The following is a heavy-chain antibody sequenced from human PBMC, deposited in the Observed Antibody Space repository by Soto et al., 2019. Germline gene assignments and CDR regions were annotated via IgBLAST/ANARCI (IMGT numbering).Heavy chain of an antibody. Sequence: ASVKVSCKASGGTFSSYTISWVRQAPGQGLEWMGRIIPILGIANYAQKFQGRVTITADKSTSTAYMELSSQRSEDTAVYYCARDPGYCSGGSCYSYYYYMDVWGKGTTVTVSS. D-gene: IGHD2-15*01. CDR3: ARDPGYCSGGSCYSYYYYMDV. CDR1: GGTFSSYT. CDR2: IIPILGIA. J-gene: IGHJ6*03. V-gene: IGHV1-69*04.